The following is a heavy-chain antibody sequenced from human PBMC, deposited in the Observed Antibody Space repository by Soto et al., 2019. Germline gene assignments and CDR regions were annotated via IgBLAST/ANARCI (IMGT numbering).Heavy chain of an antibody. V-gene: IGHV1-18*01. D-gene: IGHD1-26*01. Sequence: QVQLVQSGAEVKKPGASVKVSCKASGYTFTSYGISWVRQAPGQGLEWMGWISAYNGNTKYAQKLQGRVTTTTDTSTSTAHMELRSLRSDDTAVYYWARDLGGSDYAPVDSWGQGTLVTVSS. CDR3: ARDLGGSDYAPVDS. J-gene: IGHJ4*02. CDR2: ISAYNGNT. CDR1: GYTFTSYG.